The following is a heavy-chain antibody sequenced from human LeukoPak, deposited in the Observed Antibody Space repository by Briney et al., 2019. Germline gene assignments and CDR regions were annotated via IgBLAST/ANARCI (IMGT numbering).Heavy chain of an antibody. CDR2: ISGSGGST. CDR1: GFTFRSYA. J-gene: IGHJ6*03. CDR3: AKGTRSYYYYMDV. Sequence: GGSLRLSCAASGFTFRSYAMNWVRQAPGKGLEWVSGISGSGGSTYNADSVKGRFTISRDNSKNTVYLQMNSLRAEDTALYYCAKGTRSYYYYMDVWGKGTTVTVSS. V-gene: IGHV3-23*01.